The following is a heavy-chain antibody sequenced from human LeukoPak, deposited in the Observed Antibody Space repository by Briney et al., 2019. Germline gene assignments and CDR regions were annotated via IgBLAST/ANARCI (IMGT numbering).Heavy chain of an antibody. J-gene: IGHJ4*02. V-gene: IGHV3-53*01. CDR2: IYSGGST. CDR3: ARDDYDSSGYYFDY. CDR1: GFTVSSNY. Sequence: PGGSLRLSCAASGFTVSSNYMSWVRQAPGKGLEWVSVIYSGGSTYYADSVKGRFTISRDNSKNTLYLQMNSLGAEDTAVYYCARDDYDSSGYYFDYWGQGTLVTVSS. D-gene: IGHD3-22*01.